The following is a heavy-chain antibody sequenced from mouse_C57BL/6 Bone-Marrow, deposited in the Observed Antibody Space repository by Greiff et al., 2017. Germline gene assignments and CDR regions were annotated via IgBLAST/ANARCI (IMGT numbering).Heavy chain of an antibody. CDR2: IYPGGGYT. V-gene: IGHV1-63*01. Sequence: QVQLQQSGAELVRPGTSVKMSCKASGYTFTNYWIGWAKQRPGHGLEWIGDIYPGGGYTNYNEKFKGKATLTADKSSSTAYMQFSSLTSEDAAIYYCARHYDYPFDYWGQGTTLTVSS. CDR1: GYTFTNYW. CDR3: ARHYDYPFDY. D-gene: IGHD2-4*01. J-gene: IGHJ2*01.